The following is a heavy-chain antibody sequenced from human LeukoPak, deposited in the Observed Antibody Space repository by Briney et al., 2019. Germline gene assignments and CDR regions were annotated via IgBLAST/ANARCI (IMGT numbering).Heavy chain of an antibody. V-gene: IGHV4-30-4*01. D-gene: IGHD2-15*01. Sequence: SQTLSLTCTVSGGSISSGDYYWSWIRQPPGKGLEWIGYIYYSGSTYYNPSLKSRVTISVDTSKNQFSLKLRSVTAADTAVYYFAKTHTQGYCSGSCCSGGNWFDPWGQGTLVTVSS. CDR2: IYYSGST. CDR1: GGSISSGDYY. J-gene: IGHJ5*02. CDR3: AKTHTQGYCSGSCCSGGNWFDP.